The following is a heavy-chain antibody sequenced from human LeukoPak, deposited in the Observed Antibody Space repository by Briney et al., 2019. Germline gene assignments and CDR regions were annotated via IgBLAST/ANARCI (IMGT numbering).Heavy chain of an antibody. Sequence: PGGSLRLSCAASGLTFSSYAMSWVRQAPGKGLEWVSAISGSGGSTYYADSVKGRFTISRDNSKNTLYLQMNSLRAEDTAVYYCAKRGYCSSTSCYQPSALDYWGQGTLVTVSS. J-gene: IGHJ4*02. D-gene: IGHD2-2*01. CDR3: AKRGYCSSTSCYQPSALDY. V-gene: IGHV3-23*01. CDR1: GLTFSSYA. CDR2: ISGSGGST.